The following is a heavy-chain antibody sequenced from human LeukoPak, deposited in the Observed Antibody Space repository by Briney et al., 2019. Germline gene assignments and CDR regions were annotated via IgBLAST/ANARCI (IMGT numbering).Heavy chain of an antibody. CDR1: GYTFTSYG. CDR3: ARDIKGSVEGSGIPSDYYYGMDV. CDR2: ISAYNGNT. J-gene: IGHJ6*02. D-gene: IGHD3-10*01. Sequence: ASVKVSCKASGYTFTSYGISWVRQAPGQGLEWMGWISAYNGNTNYAQKLQGRVTMTTDTSTSTAYMELRSRRSDDTAVYYCARDIKGSVEGSGIPSDYYYGMDVWGQGTTVTVSS. V-gene: IGHV1-18*01.